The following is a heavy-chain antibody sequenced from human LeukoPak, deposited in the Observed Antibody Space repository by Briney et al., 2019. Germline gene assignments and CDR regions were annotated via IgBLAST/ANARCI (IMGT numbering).Heavy chain of an antibody. CDR3: ARQSTPHGNFDY. CDR2: LGTAGDT. V-gene: IGHV3-13*01. J-gene: IGHJ4*02. D-gene: IGHD5-24*01. Sequence: PGGSLRLSCAASGFTFSSYDMHWVRQATGKGLEWVSALGTAGDTFYPGSVKGRFTISRDNAKKSLFLQMSSLRAEDTAIYYCARQSTPHGNFDYWGQGTLVTVSS. CDR1: GFTFSSYD.